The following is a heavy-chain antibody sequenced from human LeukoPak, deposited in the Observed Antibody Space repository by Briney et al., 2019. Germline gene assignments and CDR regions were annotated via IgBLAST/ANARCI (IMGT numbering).Heavy chain of an antibody. CDR1: GFTFDDYA. CDR3: AKPRGSGWFPFDY. J-gene: IGHJ4*02. V-gene: IGHV3-43*02. CDR2: ITGDGRNT. Sequence: PGGSLRLSYAASGFTFDDYAMDWVRQAPGEGLEWVSLITGDGRNTYYADSVEGRFTISRDNSKNFLYLQMNSLRIEDTAFYYCAKPRGSGWFPFDYWGQGTLVTVSS. D-gene: IGHD6-19*01.